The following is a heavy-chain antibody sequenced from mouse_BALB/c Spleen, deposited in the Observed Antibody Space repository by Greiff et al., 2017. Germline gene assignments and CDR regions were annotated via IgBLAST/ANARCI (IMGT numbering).Heavy chain of an antibody. CDR3: ARDQGDGNYLLDY. CDR1: GFSLTSYG. D-gene: IGHD2-1*01. V-gene: IGHV2-9*02. Sequence: VQLKESGPGLVAPSQSLSITCTVSGFSLTSYGVHWVRQPPGKGLEWLGVIWAGGSTNYNSALMSRLSISKDNSKSQVFLKMNSLQTDDTAMYYCARDQGDGNYLLDYWGQGTTLTVSS. CDR2: IWAGGST. J-gene: IGHJ2*01.